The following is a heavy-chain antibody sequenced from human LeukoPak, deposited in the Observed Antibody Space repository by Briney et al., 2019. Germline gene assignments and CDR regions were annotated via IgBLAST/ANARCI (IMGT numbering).Heavy chain of an antibody. CDR2: IRYDGSNK. V-gene: IGHV3-30*02. D-gene: IGHD3-22*01. Sequence: GGSLRLSCAASGFTFSSYGMHWVRQAPGKGLEWVAFIRYDGSNKYYADSVKGRFTISRDNSKNTLYLQMNSLRAKDTAVYYCAKSNYYDSSDWFDPWGQGTLVTVSS. CDR1: GFTFSSYG. J-gene: IGHJ5*02. CDR3: AKSNYYDSSDWFDP.